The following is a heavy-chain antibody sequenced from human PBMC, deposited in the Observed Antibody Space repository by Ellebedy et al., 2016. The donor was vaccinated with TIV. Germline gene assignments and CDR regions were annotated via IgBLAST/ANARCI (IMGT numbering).Heavy chain of an antibody. J-gene: IGHJ3*01. CDR1: GLTVTDAY. D-gene: IGHD3-16*01. CDR2: ITPKSEGGTG. CDR3: TPHWGFIF. Sequence: GGSLRLXXVASGLTVTDAYMYWVRQAPGKGLEWIGRITPKSEGGTGDYGAPVRGRFTVSRDESLNTLYLEMKSLKIEDTGTYYCTPHWGFIFWGPGTVVTVSS. V-gene: IGHV3-15*01.